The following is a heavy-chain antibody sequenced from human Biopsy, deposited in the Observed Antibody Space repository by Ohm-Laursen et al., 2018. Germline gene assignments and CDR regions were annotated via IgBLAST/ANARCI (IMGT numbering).Heavy chain of an antibody. Sequence: TLSLTWTVSGGSISSDYWSWIRQPPGKGLEWIGYISNRGSTNYNPSLRGRVTISVAPSKKQFSLKVRSVTAADTAVYYCVRGVDYYDPYHYYALDVWGQGTTVTVSS. J-gene: IGHJ6*02. CDR1: GGSISSDY. V-gene: IGHV4-59*12. D-gene: IGHD3-22*01. CDR2: ISNRGST. CDR3: VRGVDYYDPYHYYALDV.